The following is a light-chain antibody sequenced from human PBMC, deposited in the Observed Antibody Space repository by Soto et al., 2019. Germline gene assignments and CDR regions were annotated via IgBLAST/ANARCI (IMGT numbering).Light chain of an antibody. Sequence: QSALTQPRSVSGSPGQSVAISCTGIGAFDFVSWYQQYPGKAPKLMIYDVTNRPSGVPDRFSGSKSGDTASLTISGLQAEDEADYYCCSYTASSSVFGGGTKVTVL. CDR2: DVT. J-gene: IGLJ2*01. CDR1: GAFDF. CDR3: CSYTASSSV. V-gene: IGLV2-11*01.